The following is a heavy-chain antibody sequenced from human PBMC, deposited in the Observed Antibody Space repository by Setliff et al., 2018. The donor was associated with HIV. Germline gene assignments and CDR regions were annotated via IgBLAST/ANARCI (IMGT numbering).Heavy chain of an antibody. V-gene: IGHV1-3*01. Sequence: ASVKVSCKASGYRFTGFAIHWVRQAPGQRFEWMVWINAGTGNTKYSQKFQDRVTISRDIHANTAYMELSSLRSEDTAIYYCARSLREYSYGSPDYWGPGTLVTVSS. J-gene: IGHJ4*02. CDR3: ARSLREYSYGSPDY. CDR2: INAGTGNT. CDR1: GYRFTGFA. D-gene: IGHD5-18*01.